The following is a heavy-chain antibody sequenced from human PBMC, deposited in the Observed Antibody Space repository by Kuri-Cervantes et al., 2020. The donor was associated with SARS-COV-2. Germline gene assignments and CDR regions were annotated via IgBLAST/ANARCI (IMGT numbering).Heavy chain of an antibody. J-gene: IGHJ5*02. CDR2: IYYSGST. V-gene: IGHV4-39*07. D-gene: IGHD1-26*01. CDR1: GGSVSSSSYY. Sequence: GSLRLSCTVSGGSVSSSSYYWGWIRQPPGKGLEWIGSIYYSGSTYYNPSLKSRVTISVDTSKNQFSLKLGSVTAADTAVYYCARDLVGATGRWFDPWGQGTLVTVSS. CDR3: ARDLVGATGRWFDP.